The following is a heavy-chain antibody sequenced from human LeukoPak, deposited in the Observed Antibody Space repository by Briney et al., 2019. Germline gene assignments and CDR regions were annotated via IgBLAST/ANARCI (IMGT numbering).Heavy chain of an antibody. V-gene: IGHV3-48*03. D-gene: IGHD4-23*01. CDR2: ISSSGSNI. Sequence: PGKSLRLSCAASGFTFSNYAMHWVRQAPGKGLEWVSYISSSGSNIYYADSVKGRFTISRDNAKNSVSLQMNRLRAEDTAVYYCARGFGGNSFGYWGQGTLVTVSS. CDR3: ARGFGGNSFGY. CDR1: GFTFSNYA. J-gene: IGHJ4*02.